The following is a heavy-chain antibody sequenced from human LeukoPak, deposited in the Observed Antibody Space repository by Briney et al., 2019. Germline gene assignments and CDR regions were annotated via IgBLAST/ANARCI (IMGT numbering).Heavy chain of an antibody. V-gene: IGHV3-21*01. CDR3: ARDPRYCSSTSCSRRGY. D-gene: IGHD2-2*01. J-gene: IGHJ4*02. Sequence: GASLRLSCAASGFTFSSYSMHWVRQAPGKGLEWVSCISSSSSYIYYADTVKGRFTISRDNAKNSPYLQMNSLRAEDTAVYYCARDPRYCSSTSCSRRGYWGQGTLVTVSS. CDR1: GFTFSSYS. CDR2: ISSSSSYI.